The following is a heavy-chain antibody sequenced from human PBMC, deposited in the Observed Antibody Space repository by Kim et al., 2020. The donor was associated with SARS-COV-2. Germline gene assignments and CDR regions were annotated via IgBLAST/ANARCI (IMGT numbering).Heavy chain of an antibody. CDR2: IYHSGST. V-gene: IGHV4-4*02. CDR1: GGSISSSNW. J-gene: IGHJ6*02. Sequence: SETLSLTCAVSGGSISSSNWWSWVRQPPGKGLEWIGEIYHSGSTNYNPSLKSRVTISVDKSKNQFSLKLSSVTAADTAVYYCARGMVRALGYYYYGMDVWGQGTTVTVSS. D-gene: IGHD3-10*01. CDR3: ARGMVRALGYYYYGMDV.